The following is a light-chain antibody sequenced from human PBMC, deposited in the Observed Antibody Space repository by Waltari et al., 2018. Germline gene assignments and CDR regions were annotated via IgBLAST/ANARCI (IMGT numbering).Light chain of an antibody. CDR2: DVS. V-gene: IGLV2-14*03. J-gene: IGLJ2*01. CDR3: SSYTGDNTVI. Sequence: QPALTQPASVSASPGQSITISCTGTSKDIGSYTFVSWYQQRLGEAPKNIIPDVSNRPPGVSSRFSGSKSGNTASLTICGLQAEDEADYYCSSYTGDNTVIFGGGTKLTVL. CDR1: SKDIGSYTF.